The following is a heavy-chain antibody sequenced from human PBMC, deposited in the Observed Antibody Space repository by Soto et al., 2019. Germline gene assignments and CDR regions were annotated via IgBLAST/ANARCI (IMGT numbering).Heavy chain of an antibody. V-gene: IGHV2-5*02. D-gene: IGHD3-3*01. J-gene: IGHJ4*02. Sequence: QITLNESGPTVVRPTETLTLTCRFSGFSLTTSGVGVGWIRQSPGKAPEWLALIYWDHDKRYSASLKSRLTITKDTSKNQVVLTVSDLDPTDTATYYCAHRVLRTVFGLVTTTAIYFDFWGQGTPVSFS. CDR2: IYWDHDK. CDR3: AHRVLRTVFGLVTTTAIYFDF. CDR1: GFSLTTSGVG.